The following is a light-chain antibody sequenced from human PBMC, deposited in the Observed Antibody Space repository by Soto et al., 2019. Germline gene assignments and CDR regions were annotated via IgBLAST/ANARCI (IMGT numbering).Light chain of an antibody. Sequence: VLTKSPLSMPVASGERAAISCRRSSKSLHTNGNSYLEWYLQKPGQYPQLLLYLGSSRASGVPDRFSGSRSGTAYTLKIRRGEAGDVGVSYYMQPLQAPRTFGQGTKVDIK. J-gene: IGKJ1*01. CDR2: LGS. CDR1: SKSLHTNGNSY. CDR3: MQPLQAPRT. V-gene: IGKV2-28*01.